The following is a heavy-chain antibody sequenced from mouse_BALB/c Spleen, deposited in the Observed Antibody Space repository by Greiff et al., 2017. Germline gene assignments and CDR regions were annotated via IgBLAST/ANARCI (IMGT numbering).Heavy chain of an antibody. J-gene: IGHJ4*01. V-gene: IGHV1-14*01. CDR2: INPYNDGT. Sequence: LLESGPELVKPGASVKMSCKASGYTFTSYVMHWVKQKPGQGLEWIGYINPYNDGTKYNEKFKGKATLTSDKSSSTAYMELSSLTSEDSAVYYCARALTNYAMDYWGQGTSVTVSS. D-gene: IGHD2-12*01. CDR1: GYTFTSYV. CDR3: ARALTNYAMDY.